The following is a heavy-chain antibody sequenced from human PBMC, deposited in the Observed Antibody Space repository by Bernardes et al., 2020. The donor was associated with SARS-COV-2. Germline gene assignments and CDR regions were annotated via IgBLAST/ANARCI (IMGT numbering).Heavy chain of an antibody. J-gene: IGHJ4*02. CDR2: INSNGGST. V-gene: IGHV3-64D*08. CDR3: VTRDCTTTSCSLDY. CDR1: GFTFSTSA. D-gene: IGHD2-2*01. Sequence: WGSLRPSCSSSGFTFSTSAMHWVRQPPGKGLQYVSAINSNGGSTYYADSVKGRFTISRDNSKNTLYLQMSSLRAEDTAVYYCVTRDCTTTSCSLDYWGQGILVTVSS.